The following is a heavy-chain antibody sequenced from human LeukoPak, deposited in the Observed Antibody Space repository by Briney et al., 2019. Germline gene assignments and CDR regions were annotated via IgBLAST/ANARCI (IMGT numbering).Heavy chain of an antibody. CDR1: GYTFTGYY. V-gene: IGHV1-2*02. J-gene: IGHJ3*02. Sequence: GASVKVSCKASGYTFTGYYMHWVRQAPGQGLEWMGWINPNSGGTNYAQKFQGRVTMTRDTPISTAYMELSRLRSDDTAVYYCARDLAVAAPEDAFDIWGQGTMVTVSS. D-gene: IGHD6-19*01. CDR3: ARDLAVAAPEDAFDI. CDR2: INPNSGGT.